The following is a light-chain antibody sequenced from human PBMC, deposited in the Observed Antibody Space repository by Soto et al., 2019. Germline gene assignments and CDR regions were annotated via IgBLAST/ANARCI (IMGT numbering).Light chain of an antibody. Sequence: EIVMTQSPATLSVSPGERATLSRRASQSVSSNLAWYQQKSGQTPRLLIYGASTRATDIPARFSGSGSGTEFTLSISSLQSEDFAVYYCQQYDNWPLTFGGGTKVEIK. V-gene: IGKV3-15*01. J-gene: IGKJ4*01. CDR3: QQYDNWPLT. CDR2: GAS. CDR1: QSVSSN.